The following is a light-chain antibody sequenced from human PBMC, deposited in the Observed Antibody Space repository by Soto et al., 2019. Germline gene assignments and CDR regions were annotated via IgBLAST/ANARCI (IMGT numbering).Light chain of an antibody. J-gene: IGKJ1*01. Sequence: DIQMTQSPSTLSASVGDRVTITCRASQSISGWLAWYQQKPGKAPKLLIYDVSSLESGVPSRFSGSGSGTDFILTISRLEPEDFAVYYCQQYGSSPWTFGQGTKVDIK. V-gene: IGKV1-5*01. CDR2: DVS. CDR1: QSISGW. CDR3: QQYGSSPWT.